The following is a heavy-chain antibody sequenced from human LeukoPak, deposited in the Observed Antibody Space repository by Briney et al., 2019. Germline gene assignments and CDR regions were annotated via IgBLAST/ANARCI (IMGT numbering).Heavy chain of an antibody. J-gene: IGHJ4*02. CDR2: IYSGGST. D-gene: IGHD3-22*01. CDR3: ARAGYYYDRSGYYYPFDY. Sequence: PGGSLRLSCAASGFAVSSNYMNWVPQAPGKGREWVSLIYSGGSTYYADPVKGRFTISRDNSKNTLYLQMNSLRAEDTAVYYCARAGYYYDRSGYYYPFDYWGQGTLVTVSS. V-gene: IGHV3-66*01. CDR1: GFAVSSNY.